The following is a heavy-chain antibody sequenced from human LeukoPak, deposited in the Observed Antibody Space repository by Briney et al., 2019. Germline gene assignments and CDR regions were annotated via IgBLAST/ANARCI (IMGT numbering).Heavy chain of an antibody. V-gene: IGHV3-30*01. CDR2: ISYEVTND. D-gene: IGHD5-12*01. J-gene: IGHJ5*01. CDR3: ATCVRGGYVPCDS. CDR1: GFTFSTCA. Sequence: GRSLRLSCTAYGFTFSTCAMHWVRQAPGKGLEWVATISYEVTNDYYADSVRGRFTLSRGNSKYTPYLRMNSLRAEGTAVYFCATCVRGGYVPCDSWGHGTLVTVAS.